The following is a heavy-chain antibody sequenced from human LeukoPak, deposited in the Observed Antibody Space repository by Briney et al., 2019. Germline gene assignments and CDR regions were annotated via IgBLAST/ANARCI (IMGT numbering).Heavy chain of an antibody. V-gene: IGHV4-59*08. CDR2: IYYSGST. J-gene: IGHJ6*04. CDR1: GGSISSYY. CDR3: ARLAWDSSWGPGDV. D-gene: IGHD6-13*01. Sequence: PSETLSLTCTVSGGSISSYYWSWIRQPPGKGLEWIGYIYYSGSTNYNPSLKSRVTISVDTSKNQFSLKLSSVTAADTAVYYCARLAWDSSWGPGDVWGKGTTDTVSS.